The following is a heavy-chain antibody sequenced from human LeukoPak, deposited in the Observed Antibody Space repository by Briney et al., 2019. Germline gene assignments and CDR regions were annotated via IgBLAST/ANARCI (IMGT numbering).Heavy chain of an antibody. V-gene: IGHV3-30-3*01. D-gene: IGHD1-26*01. J-gene: IGHJ4*02. CDR3: ASGQWELPDY. Sequence: GGSLRLSCAASGFTFSSYAMHWVRQAPSKGLEWVAVISYDGSNKYYADSVKGRFTISRDNSKNTLYLQMNSLRAEDTAVYYCASGQWELPDYWGQGTLVTVSS. CDR2: ISYDGSNK. CDR1: GFTFSSYA.